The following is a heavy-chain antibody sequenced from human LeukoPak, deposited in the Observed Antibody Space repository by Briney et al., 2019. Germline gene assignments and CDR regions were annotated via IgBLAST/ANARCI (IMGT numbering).Heavy chain of an antibody. J-gene: IGHJ6*02. V-gene: IGHV4-31*03. CDR3: ARDGRAFLGYYGMDV. CDR1: GGSISSGGYY. D-gene: IGHD3-16*01. CDR2: IYYSGST. Sequence: SQTLSLTCTVSGGSISSGGYYWSWIRQHPGKGLEWIGYIYYSGSTYYNPSLKSRVTISADTSKNQFSLKLSSVTAADTAVYYCARDGRAFLGYYGMDVWGQETTVTVSS.